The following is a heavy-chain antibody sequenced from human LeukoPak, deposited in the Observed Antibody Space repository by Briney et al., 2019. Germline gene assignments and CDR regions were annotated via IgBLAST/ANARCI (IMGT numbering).Heavy chain of an antibody. CDR1: GYTFTRYW. J-gene: IGHJ4*02. Sequence: GESLKISCKGSGYTFTRYWIGWVRQMPGKGLEWMGIIYPGDSESKYRPSLQGQVTISVDKSTNTAYLQWSSLKASDTAIYYCARIEGSPFDYWGQGTLVTVFS. CDR3: ARIEGSPFDY. V-gene: IGHV5-51*01. CDR2: IYPGDSES.